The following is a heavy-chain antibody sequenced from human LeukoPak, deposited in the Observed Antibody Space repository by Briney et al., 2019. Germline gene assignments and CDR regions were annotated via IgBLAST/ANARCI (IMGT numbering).Heavy chain of an antibody. V-gene: IGHV3-53*01. CDR2: IYSGGST. CDR1: GFTVSSNY. D-gene: IGHD1-26*01. CDR3: ARANIVGASFPFDY. J-gene: IGHJ4*02. Sequence: GGSLRLSCAASGFTVSSNYMSWVRQAPGKGLEWVSVIYSGGSTYYADSVKGRFTISRDNSKNTLYLQMNSLRAEDTAVYYCARANIVGASFPFDYWGQGTLVTVSS.